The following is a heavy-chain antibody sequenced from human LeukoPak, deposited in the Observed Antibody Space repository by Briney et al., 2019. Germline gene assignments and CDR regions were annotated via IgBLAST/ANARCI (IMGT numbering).Heavy chain of an antibody. D-gene: IGHD5-18*01. V-gene: IGHV4-31*03. CDR3: ARLDTAIYYFDY. Sequence: SETLSLTCTVSGGSISSGGYYWSWIRQHPGKGLEWIGYIYYSGSTYYNPSLKSRVTISVDRSKNQFSLKLSSVTAADTAVYYCARLDTAIYYFDYWGQGTLVTVSS. CDR1: GGSISSGGYY. J-gene: IGHJ4*02. CDR2: IYYSGST.